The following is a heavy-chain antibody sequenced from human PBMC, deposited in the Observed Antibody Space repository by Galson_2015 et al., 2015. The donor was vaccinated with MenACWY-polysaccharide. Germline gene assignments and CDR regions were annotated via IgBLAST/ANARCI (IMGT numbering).Heavy chain of an antibody. D-gene: IGHD5-12*01. V-gene: IGHV3-23*01. CDR2: ISSSGGST. CDR3: AKSGRGYFDY. J-gene: IGHJ4*02. CDR1: GFTLSTYA. Sequence: SLRLSCAASGFTLSTYAMSWVRQAPGKGLEWVSPISSSGGSTYYADSVKGRFTISRDNSKNTLYLQMNSLRAEDTAVYYCAKSGRGYFDYWGQGTLVTVSS.